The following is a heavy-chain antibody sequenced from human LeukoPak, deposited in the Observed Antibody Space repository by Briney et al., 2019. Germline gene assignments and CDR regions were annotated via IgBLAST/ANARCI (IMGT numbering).Heavy chain of an antibody. CDR3: ARQRTVVTPEFFDF. Sequence: SETLSLTCSVSADSISGSSYYWGWIRQPSGKGLEWIGGISYSGTTKKNPSLESRITMSVDTSKNQFSLNLNSVTAADTAMYYCARQRTVVTPEFFDFWGQGTLVIVSS. CDR1: ADSISGSSYY. CDR2: ISYSGTT. V-gene: IGHV4-39*01. J-gene: IGHJ4*02. D-gene: IGHD4-23*01.